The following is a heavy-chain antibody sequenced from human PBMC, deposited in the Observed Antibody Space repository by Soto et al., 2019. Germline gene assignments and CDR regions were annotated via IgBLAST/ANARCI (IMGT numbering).Heavy chain of an antibody. CDR2: INGDGITT. CDR3: ARTYYYDSSADY. Sequence: PGGSLRLSCAASGFTFSSYLMHWVRQAPGKGLVWVSRINGDGITTNYADSVKGRFTISRDNAKNTLYLQMNSLRVEDTAVYYCARTYYYDSSADYWGQGTLVTVSS. CDR1: GFTFSSYL. V-gene: IGHV3-74*01. J-gene: IGHJ4*02. D-gene: IGHD3-22*01.